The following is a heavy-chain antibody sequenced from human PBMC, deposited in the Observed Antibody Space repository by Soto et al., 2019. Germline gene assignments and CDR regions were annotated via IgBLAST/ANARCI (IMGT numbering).Heavy chain of an antibody. D-gene: IGHD2-21*01. CDR3: AREGEGGGYYGMDV. Sequence: ESGGGLVKPGGSLRLSCAASGFTFSSYSMNWVRQAPGKGLEWVSSISSSSSYIYYADSVKGRFTISRDNAKNSLYLQMNSLRAEDTAVYYCAREGEGGGYYGMDVWGQGTTVTVSS. J-gene: IGHJ6*02. CDR1: GFTFSSYS. CDR2: ISSSSSYI. V-gene: IGHV3-21*01.